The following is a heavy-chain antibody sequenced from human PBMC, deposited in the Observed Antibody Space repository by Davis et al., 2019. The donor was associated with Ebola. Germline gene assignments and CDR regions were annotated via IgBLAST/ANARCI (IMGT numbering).Heavy chain of an antibody. J-gene: IGHJ1*01. V-gene: IGHV3-30*02. CDR3: ARTAAGATYFQH. D-gene: IGHD6-13*01. CDR1: GFTFSNYG. CDR2: MGYDGSDK. Sequence: WALRLSCAASGFTFSNYGMQWVRQAPGKGLEWVAFMGYDGSDKFYADSVKGRFTISRDDSKNTLFLQMNSLRGEDAAVYYCARTAAGATYFQHWGQGTLVTVSS.